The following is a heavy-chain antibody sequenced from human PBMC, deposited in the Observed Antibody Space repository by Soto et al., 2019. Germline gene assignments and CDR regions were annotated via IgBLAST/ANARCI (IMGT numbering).Heavy chain of an antibody. V-gene: IGHV4-59*08. CDR3: ASATLSESRIGYYYMDV. CDR2: IYYSGST. CDR1: GGSISSYY. D-gene: IGHD2-2*01. Sequence: SETLSLTCTVSGGSISSYYWSWIRQPPGKGLEWIGYIYYSGSTNYNPSLKSRVTISVDTSKNQFSLKLSSVTAADTAVYYCASATLSESRIGYYYMDVWGKGTTVTVSS. J-gene: IGHJ6*03.